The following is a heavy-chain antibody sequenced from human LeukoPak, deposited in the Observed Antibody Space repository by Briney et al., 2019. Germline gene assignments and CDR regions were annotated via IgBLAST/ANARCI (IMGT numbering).Heavy chain of an antibody. J-gene: IGHJ4*02. V-gene: IGHV3-21*06. Sequence: GGSLRLSCAASGFTFSNYNMNWVRQAPGKGLEWVSSISSSSSYIYYADSLKGRFTISRDSAKNSLYLQMNSLRAEDTAVYYCARDCYGDCCNWGQGTLVTVSS. D-gene: IGHD4-17*01. CDR1: GFTFSNYN. CDR2: ISSSSSYI. CDR3: ARDCYGDCCN.